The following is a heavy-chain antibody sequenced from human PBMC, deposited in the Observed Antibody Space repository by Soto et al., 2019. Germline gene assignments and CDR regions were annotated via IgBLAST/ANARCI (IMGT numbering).Heavy chain of an antibody. CDR1: GYSFTSYW. J-gene: IGHJ4*02. Sequence: GESLKISCKGSGYSFTSYWIGWVRQMPGKGLEWMGIIYPGDSDTRYSPSFQGQVTISADKSISTAYLQWSSLKASDTAVYYCAAAWGLNYDSSGYWGQGTLVTVSS. CDR2: IYPGDSDT. D-gene: IGHD3-22*01. CDR3: AAAWGLNYDSSGY. V-gene: IGHV5-51*01.